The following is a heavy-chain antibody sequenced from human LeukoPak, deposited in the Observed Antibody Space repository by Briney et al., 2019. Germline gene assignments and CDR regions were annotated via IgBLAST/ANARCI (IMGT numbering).Heavy chain of an antibody. CDR3: VRGRLEWLRLETYYFDY. CDR1: GFTFNKYW. Sequence: GKSLRLSCAASGFTFNKYWMTWVRQAPGKGLEWVATIKTDGSQKYYVDSVKGRFSISRDNANNSLYLQMNSLRADDTATYYCVRGRLEWLRLETYYFDYWGQGTLVTVSS. D-gene: IGHD5-12*01. CDR2: IKTDGSQK. J-gene: IGHJ4*02. V-gene: IGHV3-7*01.